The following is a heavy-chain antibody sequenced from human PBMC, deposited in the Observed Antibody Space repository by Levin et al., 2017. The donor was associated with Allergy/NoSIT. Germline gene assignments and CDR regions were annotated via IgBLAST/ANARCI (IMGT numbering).Heavy chain of an antibody. Sequence: SQTLSLPCAVSGGSISSGGYSWGWIRQPPGKGLEWIGNIYLSGSTNDNPSLKSRVTMSVDRSKNQFSLKLSYGTAADTAVYYCARGAGYSDGYYFDYWGPATLVTVSS. V-gene: IGHV4-30-2*01. J-gene: IGHJ4*02. CDR3: ARGAGYSDGYYFDY. CDR2: IYLSGST. D-gene: IGHD5-18*01. CDR1: GGSISSGGYS.